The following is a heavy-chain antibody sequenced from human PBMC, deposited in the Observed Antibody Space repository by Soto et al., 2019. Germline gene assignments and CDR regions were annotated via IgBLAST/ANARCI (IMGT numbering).Heavy chain of an antibody. Sequence: GGSLRLSCAASGFTFSSYSMNWVRQAPGKGLEWVSYISSSSSTIYYADSVKGRFTISRDNAKNSLYLQMNSLRAEDTAVYYCARFPEIPRGEDIVVVPAANEPYYYYYMDVWGKGTTVTVSS. D-gene: IGHD2-2*01. CDR1: GFTFSSYS. V-gene: IGHV3-48*01. CDR3: ARFPEIPRGEDIVVVPAANEPYYYYYMDV. J-gene: IGHJ6*03. CDR2: ISSSSSTI.